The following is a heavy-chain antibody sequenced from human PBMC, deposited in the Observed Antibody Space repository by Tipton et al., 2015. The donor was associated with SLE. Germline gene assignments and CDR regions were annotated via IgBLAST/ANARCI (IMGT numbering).Heavy chain of an antibody. J-gene: IGHJ3*02. Sequence: TLSLTCTVSGGSISRYYWGWIRQPAGKGLEWIGRIYTSGSTDYNPSLKSRVTMSVDPSKNQFSLKLSSVTAADTAVYYCARSGIAAVPSDAFDIWGQGTMVTVSS. CDR3: ARSGIAAVPSDAFDI. CDR1: GGSISRYY. CDR2: IYTSGST. D-gene: IGHD6-13*01. V-gene: IGHV4-4*07.